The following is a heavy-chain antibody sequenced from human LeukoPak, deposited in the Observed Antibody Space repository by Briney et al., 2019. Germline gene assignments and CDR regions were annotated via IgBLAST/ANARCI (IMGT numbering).Heavy chain of an antibody. J-gene: IGHJ5*02. CDR1: GGSFSGYY. CDR2: INHSGST. D-gene: IGHD1-1*01. CDR3: ARMYDWSRAWFDP. V-gene: IGHV4-34*01. Sequence: ASETLSLTCAVYGGSFSGYYWSWIRQPPGKGLEWIGEINHSGSTNYNPSLKSRVTISVDTSKNQFSLKLSSVTAADTAVYYCARMYDWSRAWFDPWGQGTLVTVSS.